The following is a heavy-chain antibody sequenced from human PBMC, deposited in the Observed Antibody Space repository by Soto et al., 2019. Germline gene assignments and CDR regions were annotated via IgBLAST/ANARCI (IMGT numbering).Heavy chain of an antibody. J-gene: IGHJ6*02. CDR3: ASASVDYDFWSGYNRYYYYGMDV. Sequence: GESLKISCKGSGYSFTSYWIGWVRQMPGKGLEWMGIIYPGDSDTRYSPSFQGQVTTSADKSISTAYLQWSSLKASDTAIYYCASASVDYDFWSGYNRYYYYGMDVWGQGTTVTVSS. D-gene: IGHD3-3*01. CDR2: IYPGDSDT. V-gene: IGHV5-51*01. CDR1: GYSFTSYW.